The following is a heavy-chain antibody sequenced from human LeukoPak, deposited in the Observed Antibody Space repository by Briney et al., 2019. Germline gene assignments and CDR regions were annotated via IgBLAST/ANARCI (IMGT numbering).Heavy chain of an antibody. CDR3: VSATGDSSGHYYFDY. CDR2: IRNRPNSYTT. Sequence: PGGSLRLSCAASGLTFNDHYMDWVRQAPGKGLEWVGRIRNRPNSYTTEYAASAKGRFTISRDDSKNSVYLQMNSLQAEDTAVYYCVSATGDSSGHYYFDYWGQGTLVTVSS. D-gene: IGHD3-22*01. V-gene: IGHV3-72*01. J-gene: IGHJ4*02. CDR1: GLTFNDHY.